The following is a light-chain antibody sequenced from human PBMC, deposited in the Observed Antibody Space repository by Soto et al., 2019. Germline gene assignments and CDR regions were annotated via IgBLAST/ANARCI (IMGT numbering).Light chain of an antibody. V-gene: IGLV2-8*01. CDR1: SRDVGGYNY. J-gene: IGLJ2*01. Sequence: QSALTQPPSASGSPGQAVTISCTGTSRDVGGYNYVSWYQQHPGNAPKLVIYEVSKRPSGVPDRFSGSKSGNTASLTVSGLQTEDEADYYCSSYAGSNNLVFGGGTKVTV. CDR2: EVS. CDR3: SSYAGSNNLV.